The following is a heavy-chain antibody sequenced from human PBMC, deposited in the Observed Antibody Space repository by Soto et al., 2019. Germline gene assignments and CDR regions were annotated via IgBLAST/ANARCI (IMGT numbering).Heavy chain of an antibody. CDR3: ARDGMTTGDT. CDR1: GVSVRSYT. V-gene: IGHV4-4*07. Sequence: QLQLQESGPGQVRPSETLSLTCIVSGVSVRSYTWSWVRQPANKGLEWIGPVFSSVSATYNPSLKIRVSISIDTPENRISLKLDSVTAADAGVYFCARDGMTTGDTWGPGTLVTVSS. CDR2: VFSSVSA. J-gene: IGHJ4*02. D-gene: IGHD2-21*02.